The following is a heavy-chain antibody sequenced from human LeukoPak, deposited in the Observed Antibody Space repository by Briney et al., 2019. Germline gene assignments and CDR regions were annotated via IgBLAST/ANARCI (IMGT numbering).Heavy chain of an antibody. V-gene: IGHV1-24*01. CDR2: FDPEDGET. Sequence: ASVTVSCTVSGYTLTELSMHWVRQAPGKGLEWMGGFDPEDGETLYAQKFQGRVTMTSDTSITTAYMELSSLRSDDAAVYYCARDLYCNSPKCCSTWFDTWGQGTLVTVSS. J-gene: IGHJ5*02. CDR3: ARDLYCNSPKCCSTWFDT. CDR1: GYTLTELS. D-gene: IGHD2/OR15-2a*01.